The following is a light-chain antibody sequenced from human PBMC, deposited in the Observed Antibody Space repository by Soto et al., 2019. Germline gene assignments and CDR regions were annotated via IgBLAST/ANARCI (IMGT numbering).Light chain of an antibody. CDR3: QQYDNLPLT. CDR1: QDISDY. Sequence: DIQMTQSPSSLSASVGDRITITCQASQDISDYLHWYQQKPGAAPKLLIYDASNLETGVPSRFSGSGSETDFIFTISSLQPEEIATYYCQQYDNLPLTFGGGTKVDIK. V-gene: IGKV1-33*01. CDR2: DAS. J-gene: IGKJ4*01.